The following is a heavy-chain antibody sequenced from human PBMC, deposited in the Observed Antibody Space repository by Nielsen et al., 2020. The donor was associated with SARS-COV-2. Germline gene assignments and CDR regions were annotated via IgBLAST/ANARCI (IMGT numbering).Heavy chain of an antibody. J-gene: IGHJ6*02. V-gene: IGHV5-10-1*01. CDR2: IDPSDSYT. CDR3: ARLDYDILTGYYYYGMDV. Sequence: VCQMPGKGLEWMGRIDPSDSYTNYSPSFQGHVTISADKSISTAYLQWSSLKASDTAMYYCARLDYDILTGYYYYGMDVWGQGTTVTVSS. D-gene: IGHD3-9*01.